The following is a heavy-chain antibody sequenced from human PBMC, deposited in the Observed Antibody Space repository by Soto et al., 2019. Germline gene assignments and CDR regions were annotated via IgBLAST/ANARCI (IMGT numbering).Heavy chain of an antibody. J-gene: IGHJ5*02. Sequence: EVQLLESGGGLVQPGGSLKLSCAASGFPFSGYGFSSYALTWVRQAPGKGLEWVSLIGGSGASTYFADSVKGRFTISRDNSKNTLYLQMNSLRVEDTAVYYCTRHSPGYCSGGSCYRNWFDPWGQGTLVTVSS. CDR2: IGGSGAST. V-gene: IGHV3-23*01. CDR1: GFPFSGYGFSSYA. CDR3: TRHSPGYCSGGSCYRNWFDP. D-gene: IGHD2-15*01.